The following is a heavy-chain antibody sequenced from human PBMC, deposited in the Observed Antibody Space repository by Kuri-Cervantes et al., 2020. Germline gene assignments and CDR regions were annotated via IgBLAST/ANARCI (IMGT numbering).Heavy chain of an antibody. D-gene: IGHD3-3*01. CDR2: MNPNIGNA. J-gene: IGHJ6*03. V-gene: IGHV1-8*01. CDR3: ARGVLEWLFPVPYYYYYYMDV. CDR1: GYTFTSYD. Sequence: ASVKVSCKASGYTFTSYDINWVRQATGQGLEWMGWMNPNIGNAGYAQKFQGRVTMTRNTSISTAYMELSSLRSEDTAVYYCARGVLEWLFPVPYYYYYYMDVWGKGTTVTVSS.